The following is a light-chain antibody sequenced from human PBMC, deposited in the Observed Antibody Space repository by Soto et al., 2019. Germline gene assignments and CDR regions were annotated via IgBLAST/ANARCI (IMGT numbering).Light chain of an antibody. CDR1: QSVSSY. V-gene: IGKV3-11*01. Sequence: EIVLTQSPATLSLSPGDRATLSCRASQSVSSYLAWYQHKPGQPPRLLIYDASNRATGIPARFSGSGSGTDFTLTISSLESEDFAVYYCQQCSAWPPLFGPGTKVDIK. J-gene: IGKJ3*01. CDR3: QQCSAWPPL. CDR2: DAS.